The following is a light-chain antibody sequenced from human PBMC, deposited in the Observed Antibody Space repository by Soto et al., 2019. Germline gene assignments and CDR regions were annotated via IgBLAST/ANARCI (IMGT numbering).Light chain of an antibody. J-gene: IGKJ5*01. CDR1: QGISTL. CDR3: QHFKSFPIT. CDR2: ESS. Sequence: IQVTQSPAALSASVGDRVTITCRASQGISTLLAWYQQKPGKAPKVLIYESSLLQSGVPSRFSGSGSGTDFTLTISSLQPEDFATYYCQHFKSFPITFGQGTRLEIK. V-gene: IGKV1-13*02.